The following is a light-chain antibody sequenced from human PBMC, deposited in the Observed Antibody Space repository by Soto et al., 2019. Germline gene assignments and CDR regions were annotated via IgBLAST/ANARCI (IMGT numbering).Light chain of an antibody. CDR2: CAS. J-gene: IGKJ2*03. CDR1: QSVFYSSNNKNY. CDR3: QQYYRHPS. V-gene: IGKV4-1*01. Sequence: VMTQSPDSLAVSLGERATINCKSSQSVFYSSNNKNYLAGYQHKAGQPPKLLIYCASTRESGVPDRFSGSGSGTDFTLTISSLQAEDVAVYYCQQYYRHPSFGQGTKLEIK.